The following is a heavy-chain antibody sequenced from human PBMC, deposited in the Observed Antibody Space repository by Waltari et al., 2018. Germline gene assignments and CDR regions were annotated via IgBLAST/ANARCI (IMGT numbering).Heavy chain of an antibody. D-gene: IGHD2-2*01. J-gene: IGHJ4*02. V-gene: IGHV4-59*01. CDR1: GDSISPFH. CDR3: ARVSSVQLPFFDY. CDR2: VYYTGST. Sequence: HVQLQESCPGLVKPSETLSLTCTVSGDSISPFHWSWVRRPPGRGLEWMGYVYYTGSTKYNPSLRSRVTISVATSKNQLSLKLTSVTAADTAVYYCARVSSVQLPFFDYWGQGTLVTVSS.